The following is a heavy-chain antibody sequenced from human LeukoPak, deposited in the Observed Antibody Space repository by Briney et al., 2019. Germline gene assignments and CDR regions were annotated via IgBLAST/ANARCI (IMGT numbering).Heavy chain of an antibody. CDR2: INPNSGGT. D-gene: IGHD6-6*01. J-gene: IGHJ4*02. V-gene: IGHV1-2*02. CDR1: GYTFTGYY. CDR3: ASVESIEYSSSSDIDY. Sequence: ASVKVSCKASGYTFTGYYMHWVRQAPGQGLEWMGWINPNSGGTNYAQKFQGRVTMTRDTSISTAYMELSRLRSDDTAVYYCASVESIEYSSSSDIDYWGQGTLVTVSS.